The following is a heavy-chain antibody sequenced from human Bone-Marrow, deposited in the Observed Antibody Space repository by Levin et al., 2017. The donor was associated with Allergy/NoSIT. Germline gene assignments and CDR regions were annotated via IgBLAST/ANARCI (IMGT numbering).Heavy chain of an antibody. D-gene: IGHD5-18*01. CDR1: GFNFMNYW. Sequence: SCAASGFNFMNYWMTWVRQAPGKGLEWLAIIKMDGSETHYVDSLKGRFTISRDNAKKSLFLQMNSLGVEDTAVYYCARLSGYSYGASYYGMDVWGQGSTVTVSS. V-gene: IGHV3-7*01. J-gene: IGHJ6*02. CDR3: ARLSGYSYGASYYGMDV. CDR2: IKMDGSET.